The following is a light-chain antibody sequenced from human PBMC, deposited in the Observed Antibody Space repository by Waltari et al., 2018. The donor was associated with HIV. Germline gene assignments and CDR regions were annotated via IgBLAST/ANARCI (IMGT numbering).Light chain of an antibody. CDR1: QSVFYSSNNKNY. V-gene: IGKV4-1*01. CDR3: QQYYNLPWT. J-gene: IGKJ1*01. CDR2: WAS. Sequence: DIVMTQSPDSLTVSLGERATINCRSSQSVFYSSNNKNYLVWYQQRPGQPPKLLIYWASTRESGVPDRFSGSGSGTDFTLTISSLQAEDVAVYYCQQYYNLPWTFGQGTKVEIK.